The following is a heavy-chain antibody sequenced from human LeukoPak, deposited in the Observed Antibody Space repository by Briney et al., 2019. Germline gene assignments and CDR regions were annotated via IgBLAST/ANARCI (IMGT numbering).Heavy chain of an antibody. CDR2: IYYSGST. D-gene: IGHD2-2*01. CDR1: GGSISSSSYY. J-gene: IGHJ4*02. V-gene: IGHV4-39*01. Sequence: SETLSLTCTVSGGSISSSSYYWGWIRQPPGKGLEWIGSIYYSGSTYYNPSLKSRVTISVDTSKNQFSLKLSSVTAADTAVYYCARVGSSTSWRMWGLDYWGQGTLATVSS. CDR3: ARVGSSTSWRMWGLDY.